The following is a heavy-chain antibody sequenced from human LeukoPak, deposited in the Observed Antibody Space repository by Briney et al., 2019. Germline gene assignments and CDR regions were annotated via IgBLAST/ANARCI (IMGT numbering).Heavy chain of an antibody. V-gene: IGHV4-34*01. CDR1: GGSFSGYY. CDR2: IYHSGST. D-gene: IGHD3-10*01. J-gene: IGHJ5*02. CDR3: ARGSTYYYGSGSYGNWFDP. Sequence: SETLSLTCAVYGGSFSGYYWSWIRQPPGKGLEWIGYIYHSGSTYYNPSLKSRVTISVDRSKNQFSLKLSSVTAADTAVYYCARGSTYYYGSGSYGNWFDPWGQGTLVTVSS.